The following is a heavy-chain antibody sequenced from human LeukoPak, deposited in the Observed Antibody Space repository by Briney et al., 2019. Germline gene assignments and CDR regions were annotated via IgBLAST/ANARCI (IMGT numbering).Heavy chain of an antibody. J-gene: IGHJ4*02. CDR2: ISPSGTDI. CDR1: GFTFSDSY. CDR3: TRDPRHLDY. V-gene: IGHV3-11*01. Sequence: GGSLRLSCAVSGFTFSDSYMTWLRQAPGKGLESLSYISPSGTDISYADSVKGRFTISRDDAKNSLYLQMNNLRADDTAVYYCTRDPRHLDYWGQGTLVTVSS.